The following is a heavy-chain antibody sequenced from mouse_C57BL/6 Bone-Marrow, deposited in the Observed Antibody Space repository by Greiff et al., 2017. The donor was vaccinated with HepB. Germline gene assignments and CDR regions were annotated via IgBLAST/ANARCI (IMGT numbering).Heavy chain of an antibody. J-gene: IGHJ2*01. CDR2: IDPETGGT. D-gene: IGHD1-1*01. V-gene: IGHV1-15*01. CDR1: GYTFTDYE. Sequence: PLQQSGAELVRPGASVTLSCKASGYTFTDYEMHWVKQTPVHGLEWIGAIDPETGGTAYNQKFKGKAILTADKSSSTAYMELRSLTSEDSAVYYCTRSRGITTLYFDYWGQGTTLTVSS. CDR3: TRSRGITTLYFDY.